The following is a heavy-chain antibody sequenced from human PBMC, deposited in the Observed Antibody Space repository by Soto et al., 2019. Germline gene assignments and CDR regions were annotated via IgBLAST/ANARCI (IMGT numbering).Heavy chain of an antibody. CDR1: GGTISSGGYS. D-gene: IGHD2-15*01. CDR3: ARVWVVTGNNWFDP. CDR2: IYHSGST. Sequence: TSETLSLTCAVSGGTISSGGYSWSCIRQPPGKGLEWTGYIYHSGSTYYNPSLKSRVTTSVDRSKNQLSLELSAVTAADTAVYYCARVWVVTGNNWFDPWGQGTLVTVSS. J-gene: IGHJ5*02. V-gene: IGHV4-30-2*01.